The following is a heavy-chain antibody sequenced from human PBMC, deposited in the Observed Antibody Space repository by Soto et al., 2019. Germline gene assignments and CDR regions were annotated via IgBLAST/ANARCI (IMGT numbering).Heavy chain of an antibody. Sequence: EVQLVESGGGLVQPGGSLRLSCAASGFTFSSYWRHWVRQAPGKGLVWVSRINSDVSSTSYADSVKGRFTISRDNANNTLYPQMNSRTAESTAVYDCARDRVIASSGFEPCGQGNLVTVSS. CDR2: INSDVSST. J-gene: IGHJ5*02. D-gene: IGHD3-16*02. CDR3: ARDRVIASSGFEP. V-gene: IGHV3-74*01. CDR1: GFTFSSYW.